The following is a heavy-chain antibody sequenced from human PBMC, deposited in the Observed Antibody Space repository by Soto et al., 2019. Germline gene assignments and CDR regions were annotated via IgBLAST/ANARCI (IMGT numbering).Heavy chain of an antibody. CDR3: AYGGNSKFDY. D-gene: IGHD2-21*02. J-gene: IGHJ4*02. CDR1: GFTFSSYA. V-gene: IGHV3-23*01. Sequence: PGGSLRLSCAASGFTFSSYAMSWVRQARGKGLEWVSAISGRGGRTYYADSVKGRFTISRDNSKNTLYLQMNSLRAEDRAVYYCAYGGNSKFDYWGQGTLVTVSS. CDR2: ISGRGGRT.